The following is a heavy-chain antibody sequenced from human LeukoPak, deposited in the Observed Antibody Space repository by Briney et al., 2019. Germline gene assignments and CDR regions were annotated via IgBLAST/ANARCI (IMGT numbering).Heavy chain of an antibody. CDR3: ARDRDTAMDYYYYKDV. CDR2: IIPIFGTA. CDR1: GGTFSSYA. D-gene: IGHD5-18*01. Sequence: GASVKVSCKASGGTFSSYAISWVRQAPGQGLEWMGRIIPIFGTANYAQKFQGRVTITTDESTSTAYMELSSLRSEDTAVYYCARDRDTAMDYYYYKDVWGKGTTVTVSS. V-gene: IGHV1-69*05. J-gene: IGHJ6*03.